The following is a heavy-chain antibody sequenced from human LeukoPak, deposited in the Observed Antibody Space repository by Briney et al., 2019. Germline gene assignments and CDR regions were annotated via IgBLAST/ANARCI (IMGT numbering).Heavy chain of an antibody. V-gene: IGHV4-39*01. Sequence: SETLSLTCTVSGYSISRPDSYWGWIRQPPGRGLEYIGTIYYNGKTYYTPTRNSRDSISVDTSNTQFFLRLSSVTAADTAVYVCARQRYWTFYYFDNWGQGSLVTVSS. D-gene: IGHD2-8*02. J-gene: IGHJ4*02. CDR2: IYYNGKT. CDR1: GYSISRPDSY. CDR3: ARQRYWTFYYFDN.